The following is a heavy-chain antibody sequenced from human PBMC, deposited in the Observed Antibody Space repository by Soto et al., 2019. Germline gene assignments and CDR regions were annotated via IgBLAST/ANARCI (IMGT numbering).Heavy chain of an antibody. CDR1: GFTFSSYS. J-gene: IGHJ4*02. V-gene: IGHV3-48*02. Sequence: GGSLRLSCAASGFTFSSYSMNWVRQAPGKGLEWVSYISSSSSTIYYADSVKGRFTISRDNAKNSLYLQMNSLRDEDTAVYYCARDLRRTYVAEFDYWGQGALVTVSS. CDR3: ARDLRRTYVAEFDY. CDR2: ISSSSSTI. D-gene: IGHD2-15*01.